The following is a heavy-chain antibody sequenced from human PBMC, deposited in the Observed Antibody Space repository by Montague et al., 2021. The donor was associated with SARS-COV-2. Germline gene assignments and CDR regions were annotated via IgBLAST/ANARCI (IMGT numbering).Heavy chain of an antibody. CDR2: IYYTGRT. V-gene: IGHV4-59*04. CDR1: SGSVSSDY. Sequence: SETLSLTCSVSSGSVSSDYWSWIRQPPGKGLEWIGSIYYTGRTFYNPSLRSRLAISIDTSNNQFSLRLSSVTAADTAVYYCARRNGGLAVGGIWFDPWGQGRLVTVSS. CDR3: ARRNGGLAVGGIWFDP. D-gene: IGHD6-19*01. J-gene: IGHJ5*02.